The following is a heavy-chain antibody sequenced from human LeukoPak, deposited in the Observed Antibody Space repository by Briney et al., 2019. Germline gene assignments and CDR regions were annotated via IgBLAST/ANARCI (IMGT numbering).Heavy chain of an antibody. Sequence: GGSLRLSCVTSGFTFEDHAMHWVRQGPGKGLEWVAGISWKSNNIIYADSVRGRVTISRDNAKNSLFLQMNSLRLEDTALYYCARDFSNGYFRHFDFWSRGTLVTVSS. V-gene: IGHV3-9*01. D-gene: IGHD3-22*01. CDR3: ARDFSNGYFRHFDF. CDR2: ISWKSNNI. J-gene: IGHJ4*02. CDR1: GFTFEDHA.